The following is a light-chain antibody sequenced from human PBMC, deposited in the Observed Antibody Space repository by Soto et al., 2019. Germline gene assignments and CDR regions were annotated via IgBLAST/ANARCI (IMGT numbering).Light chain of an antibody. CDR2: AAP. Sequence: DIPMTQSPAALSASVGDRVTITCRASQSISSYLNWYQQKPGKAPKLLIYAAPTLQSGVPSRFSGSGSGTDFTLTISCLQSEDFATYYCQQYYSYPLTFGGGAKVDIK. J-gene: IGKJ4*01. CDR3: QQYYSYPLT. CDR1: QSISSY. V-gene: IGKV1-39*01.